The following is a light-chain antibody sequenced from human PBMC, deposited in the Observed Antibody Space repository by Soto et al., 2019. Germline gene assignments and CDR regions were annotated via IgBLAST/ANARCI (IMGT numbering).Light chain of an antibody. J-gene: IGKJ2*01. V-gene: IGKV1-33*01. Sequence: DIQMTQSPSSLSASVGDRVTITCQASQDIRKYLNWFQQKPGKAPKLLIYGASSLETGVPSRFTGSGSETHFTFTITSLQPEDIATYYCQQYGSFPYTFGQGTELEI. CDR3: QQYGSFPYT. CDR2: GAS. CDR1: QDIRKY.